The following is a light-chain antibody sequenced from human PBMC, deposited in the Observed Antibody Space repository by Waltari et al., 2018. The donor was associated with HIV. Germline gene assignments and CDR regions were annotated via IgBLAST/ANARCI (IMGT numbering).Light chain of an antibody. J-gene: IGKJ2*01. CDR1: QGVSSY. V-gene: IGKV3-11*01. CDR3: QQRSNWPPYT. Sequence: EIVLTQSPATLSLSPGERATISCRASQGVSSYLAWYQQKPGQAPRLLIYDASNRATGIPARFSGSGSGTDFTRTITSLEPEEFAVYYCQQRSNWPPYTFGQGTKLEIK. CDR2: DAS.